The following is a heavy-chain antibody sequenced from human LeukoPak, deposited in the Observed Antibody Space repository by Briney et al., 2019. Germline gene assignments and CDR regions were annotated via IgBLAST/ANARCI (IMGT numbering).Heavy chain of an antibody. D-gene: IGHD3-10*01. CDR1: GFDFGKYA. V-gene: IGHV3-30-3*01. Sequence: GGSLRLSCEASGFDFGKYAIHWVRQAPGKGLEWVGVVSDDGVTEDYADSVKGRFTISRDTSKNTAYLEMNTLRHDDTAVYFCARDEDYPLLYQPDYWGQGTLVIVSS. J-gene: IGHJ4*02. CDR2: VSDDGVTE. CDR3: ARDEDYPLLYQPDY.